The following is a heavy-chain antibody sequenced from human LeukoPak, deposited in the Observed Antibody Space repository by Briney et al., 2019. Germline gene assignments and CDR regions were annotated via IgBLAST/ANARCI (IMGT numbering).Heavy chain of an antibody. Sequence: GGSLRLSCATSGFTVSGNYMSWVRQAPGKGLEWVSVLYTSGSTYYADSVKGRFAISRDNAKNSLYLHMSSLRAEDTAIYYCARDPTTADIDYWGQGTLVTVSS. CDR3: ARDPTTADIDY. D-gene: IGHD1-1*01. J-gene: IGHJ4*02. V-gene: IGHV3-53*01. CDR2: LYTSGST. CDR1: GFTVSGNY.